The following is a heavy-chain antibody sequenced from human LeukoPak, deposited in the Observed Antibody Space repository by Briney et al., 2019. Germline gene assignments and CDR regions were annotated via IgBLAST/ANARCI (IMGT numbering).Heavy chain of an antibody. CDR2: IYFSGST. D-gene: IGHD6-13*01. CDR3: ARRYGSWYFWFDP. Sequence: SETLSLTCTVSGRSMSSYYGRWIRHPPGKALEWIGYIYFSGSTNYNPSLKSRVPISVDTSKNQFSLKLSSVTAADTAVYYCARRYGSWYFWFDPWGQGTLVTVSS. V-gene: IGHV4-59*08. J-gene: IGHJ5*02. CDR1: GRSMSSYY.